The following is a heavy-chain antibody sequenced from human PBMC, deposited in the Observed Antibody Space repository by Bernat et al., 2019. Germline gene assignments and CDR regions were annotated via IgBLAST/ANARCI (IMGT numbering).Heavy chain of an antibody. V-gene: IGHV1-8*01. Sequence: QVQLVQSGAEVKKPGASVKVSCKASGYTFTSYDINWVRQATGQGLEWMGWMNPNSGNTGYAQKFQGRVTMTRNTSISTAYMELSSLRSEDTAVYYCARAGDDDYGAYVLLSYYYYYGMDVWGQGTTVTVSS. J-gene: IGHJ6*02. CDR2: MNPNSGNT. CDR1: GYTFTSYD. D-gene: IGHD4-17*01. CDR3: ARAGDDDYGAYVLLSYYYYYGMDV.